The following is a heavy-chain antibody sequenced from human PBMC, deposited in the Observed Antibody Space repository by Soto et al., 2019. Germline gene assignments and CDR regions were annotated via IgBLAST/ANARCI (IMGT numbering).Heavy chain of an antibody. CDR2: IWYDGSNK. J-gene: IGHJ4*02. V-gene: IGHV3-33*01. CDR1: GFTFSSYG. Sequence: GGSLRLSCAASGFTFSSYGIHWVRQAPGKGLEWVAVIWYDGSNKYYADSVKGRFTISRDNSKNTVYLQMNSLRAEDTAVYYCARAQWLRLGPGDYWGQGTLVTVSS. D-gene: IGHD5-12*01. CDR3: ARAQWLRLGPGDY.